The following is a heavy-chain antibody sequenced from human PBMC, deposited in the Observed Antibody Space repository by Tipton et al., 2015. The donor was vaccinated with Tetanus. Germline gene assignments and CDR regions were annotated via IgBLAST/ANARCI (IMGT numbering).Heavy chain of an antibody. CDR3: ARIGWLQQNKPAFDI. V-gene: IGHV4-59*01. CDR1: GASISSYY. D-gene: IGHD5-24*01. Sequence: LRLSCTVSGASISSYYWSWIRQPPGKGLEWIGYIFYSGSTNYTPSLKSRVTMSVDTSKSQISLKMRSVSAADTAVYYCARIGWLQQNKPAFDIWGQGTVVTVSS. CDR2: IFYSGST. J-gene: IGHJ3*02.